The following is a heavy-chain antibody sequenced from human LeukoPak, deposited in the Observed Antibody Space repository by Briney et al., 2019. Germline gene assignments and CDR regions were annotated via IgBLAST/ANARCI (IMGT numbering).Heavy chain of an antibody. D-gene: IGHD5-18*01. V-gene: IGHV3-23*01. CDR3: AKDLAYSYAKFDY. J-gene: IGHJ4*02. Sequence: GGSLRLSCAAAGFTFSSYAMSWVRQAPGKGLEWVSRISGSGSTTYYTDSVKGRFTVSRDNSKNTLYLQMASLRVEDTAIYYCAKDLAYSYAKFDYCGQGTLVTVSS. CDR1: GFTFSSYA. CDR2: ISGSGSTT.